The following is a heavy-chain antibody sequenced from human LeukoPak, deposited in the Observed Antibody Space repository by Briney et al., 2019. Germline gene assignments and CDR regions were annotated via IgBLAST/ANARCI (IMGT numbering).Heavy chain of an antibody. CDR2: ISASAAMT. V-gene: IGHV3-23*01. CDR1: GFTFKKYD. Sequence: GGSLRLSCAASGFTFKKYDVTWVRQAPGKGLEWVSSISASAAMTYYADSVRGRFTVSRDNSNNTLYLQMSSLTAADTAVYYCAKDRSIGTYYTFDHWGQGTLVTVSS. D-gene: IGHD1-26*01. J-gene: IGHJ4*02. CDR3: AKDRSIGTYYTFDH.